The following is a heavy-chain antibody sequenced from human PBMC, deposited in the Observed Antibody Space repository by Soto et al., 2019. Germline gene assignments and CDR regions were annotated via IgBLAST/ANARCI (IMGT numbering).Heavy chain of an antibody. D-gene: IGHD1-7*01. CDR2: ITYDGSNK. Sequence: SLRLSCQAXGFNFDNYGMHWVRQAPGKGLEWVAVITYDGSNKYYADSVKGRFTISRDNSKNTLSLHLNTLKPEDTAVYNCAKDRVGGTFYTPLGFWGQGTLVTVSS. V-gene: IGHV3-30*18. CDR3: AKDRVGGTFYTPLGF. J-gene: IGHJ4*02. CDR1: GFNFDNYG.